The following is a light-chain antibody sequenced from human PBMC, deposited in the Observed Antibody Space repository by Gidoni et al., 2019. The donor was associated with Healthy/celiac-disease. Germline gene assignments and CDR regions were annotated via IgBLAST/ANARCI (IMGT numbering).Light chain of an antibody. Sequence: IQLTQSPSFLSASVGHRVTITCRTSQGISSYLAWYQQKPGKAPKLLIYAASTLQSGVTSRFSGSGSGTEFTLTSSSLQPEDFATYYCQQLNSYPSFGPGTKVDIK. CDR3: QQLNSYPS. J-gene: IGKJ3*01. CDR1: QGISSY. V-gene: IGKV1-9*01. CDR2: AAS.